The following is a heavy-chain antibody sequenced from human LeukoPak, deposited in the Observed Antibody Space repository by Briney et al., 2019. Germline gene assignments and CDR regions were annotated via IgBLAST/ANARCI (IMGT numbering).Heavy chain of an antibody. CDR3: ATYSSGSNFDY. D-gene: IGHD3-22*01. J-gene: IGHJ4*02. CDR2: IYYSGST. V-gene: IGHV4-59*01. CDR1: AGSISSYY. Sequence: SETLSLTCTVSAGSISSYYWSWIRQPPGKGLEWIGYIYYSGSTNYNPSLKSRVTISVDTSKNQFSLKLSSVTAADTAVYYCATYSSGSNFDYWGQGTLVTVSS.